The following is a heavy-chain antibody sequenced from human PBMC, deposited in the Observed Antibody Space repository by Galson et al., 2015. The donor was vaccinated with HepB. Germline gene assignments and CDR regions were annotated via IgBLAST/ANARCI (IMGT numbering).Heavy chain of an antibody. CDR1: GFTFSSYG. V-gene: IGHV3-33*01. Sequence: SLRLSCAASGFTFSSYGMHWVRQAPGKGLEWVAVIWYDGSNKYYADSVKGRFTIPRDNSKNTLYLQMNSLRAEDTAVYYCARAGIAAAGYYYYGMDVWGQGTTVTVSS. D-gene: IGHD6-13*01. CDR3: ARAGIAAAGYYYYGMDV. CDR2: IWYDGSNK. J-gene: IGHJ6*02.